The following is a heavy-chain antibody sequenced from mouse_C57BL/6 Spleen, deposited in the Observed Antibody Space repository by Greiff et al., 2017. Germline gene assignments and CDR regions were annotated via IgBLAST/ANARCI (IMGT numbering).Heavy chain of an antibody. CDR2: IDPNSGGT. CDR1: GYTFTSYW. CDR3: TSYCGVFAY. Sequence: QVKLQQPGAELVKPGASVKLSCKASGYTFTSYWMHWVKQRPGRGLEWFGRIDPNSGGTKYNEKFKRKATRTVDKPSSSAYMQLSSLTSVDSAVYYCTSYCGVFAYWCQGTLVTVSA. D-gene: IGHD1-1*01. J-gene: IGHJ3*01. V-gene: IGHV1-72*01.